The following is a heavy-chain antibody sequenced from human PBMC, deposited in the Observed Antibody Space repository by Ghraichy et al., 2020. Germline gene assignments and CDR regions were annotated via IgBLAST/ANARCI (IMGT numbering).Heavy chain of an antibody. CDR2: INYSGNT. CDR1: GASISTYY. CDR3: AREGAVTATNSRMDV. J-gene: IGHJ6*02. D-gene: IGHD1-20*01. Sequence: SETLSLTCTVSGASISTYYWSWIRQPPGKGLEWIGYINYSGNTNYNPSLKSRATPSVDTSKNQFSLTLTSVTAADTAVYFCAREGAVTATNSRMDVWGQGTRVTVSS. V-gene: IGHV4-59*01.